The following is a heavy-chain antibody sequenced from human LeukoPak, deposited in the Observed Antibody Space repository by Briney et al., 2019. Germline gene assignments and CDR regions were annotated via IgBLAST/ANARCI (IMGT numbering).Heavy chain of an antibody. CDR3: ARGYYYGSGTLGPFDP. CDR2: ISSSGSSI. J-gene: IGHJ5*02. D-gene: IGHD3-10*01. Sequence: QPGGSLRLSCAASGFSFSSYEMNWVRQAPGKGLEWVSYISSSGSSIYNADSVKGRFTISRDNAKNSLYLQMNSLRAEDTAVYYCARGYYYGSGTLGPFDPRGQGTLVTVSS. CDR1: GFSFSSYE. V-gene: IGHV3-48*03.